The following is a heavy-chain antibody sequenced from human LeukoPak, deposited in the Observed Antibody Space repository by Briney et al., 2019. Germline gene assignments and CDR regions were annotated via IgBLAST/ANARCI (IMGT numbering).Heavy chain of an antibody. CDR3: ARDRRSLGATWGYYFDY. J-gene: IGHJ4*02. D-gene: IGHD1-26*01. CDR2: INSDGSEG. Sequence: PGGSLRLSCAVSGFTFSGFWMSWSRQAPGKGLEWVASINSDGSEGYYADVVKGRFTISRDNAKNSLYLQINSLRAEDTAVYYCARDRRSLGATWGYYFDYWGQGTLVTVSS. V-gene: IGHV3-7*03. CDR1: GFTFSGFW.